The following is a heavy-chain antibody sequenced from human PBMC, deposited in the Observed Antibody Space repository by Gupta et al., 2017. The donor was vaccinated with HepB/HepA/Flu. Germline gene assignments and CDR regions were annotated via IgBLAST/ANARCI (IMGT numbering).Heavy chain of an antibody. D-gene: IGHD6-19*01. Sequence: QVQLQESGPGLVKPSETLSLTCTVSGGSISSYSWSWIRQPPGKGLEWIGYIYYSGSTNYNPSLKSRVTISVDTSKNQFSLKLSSVTAADTAVYYCARDFGSGHQKLYYYYGMDVWGQGTTVTVSS. J-gene: IGHJ6*02. V-gene: IGHV4-59*01. CDR1: GGSISSYS. CDR3: ARDFGSGHQKLYYYYGMDV. CDR2: IYYSGST.